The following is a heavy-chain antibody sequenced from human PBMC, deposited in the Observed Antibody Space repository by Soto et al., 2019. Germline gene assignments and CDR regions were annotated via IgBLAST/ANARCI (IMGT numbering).Heavy chain of an antibody. Sequence: QVQLVESGGGLAKPGGSLRLSCAASGFTFSDYYMSWIRQAPGKGLEWVSYISSSGSTIYYADSVKGRFTISRDNAKNSLYLQMNSLRAEDTAVYYCAREPHYDILTGYYMAGGYWGQGTLVTVSS. CDR3: AREPHYDILTGYYMAGGY. J-gene: IGHJ4*02. CDR1: GFTFSDYY. V-gene: IGHV3-11*01. D-gene: IGHD3-9*01. CDR2: ISSSGSTI.